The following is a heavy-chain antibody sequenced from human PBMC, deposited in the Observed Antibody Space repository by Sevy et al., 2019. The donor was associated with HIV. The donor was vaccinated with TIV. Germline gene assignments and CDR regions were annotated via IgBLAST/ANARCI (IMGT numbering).Heavy chain of an antibody. J-gene: IGHJ4*02. Sequence: GGSLRLSCAASGFTFSNYAMSWVRQAPGKGLEWVSGISDSAYNTYYANSVKSRFTISRDNSKNSLYLQMNSLRAEDTAVYYCTKDEAYTVATSYYFDYWGQGTLVTVSS. CDR1: GFTFSNYA. CDR3: TKDEAYTVATSYYFDY. V-gene: IGHV3-23*01. CDR2: ISDSAYNT. D-gene: IGHD5-12*01.